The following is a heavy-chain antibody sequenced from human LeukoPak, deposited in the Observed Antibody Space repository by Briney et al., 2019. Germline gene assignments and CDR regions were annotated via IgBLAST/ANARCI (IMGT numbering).Heavy chain of an antibody. V-gene: IGHV1-18*01. CDR3: ARVPMVWHISELEWLSITQGPDAFDI. CDR2: ISAYNGNT. CDR1: GYTFASYG. D-gene: IGHD3-3*01. Sequence: ASVKVSCKASGYTFASYGISWVRQAPGQGLEWMGWISAYNGNTNYAQKPQGRVTMTTDTSTSTAYMELRSLRSDDTAVYYCARVPMVWHISELEWLSITQGPDAFDIWGQGTMVTVSS. J-gene: IGHJ3*02.